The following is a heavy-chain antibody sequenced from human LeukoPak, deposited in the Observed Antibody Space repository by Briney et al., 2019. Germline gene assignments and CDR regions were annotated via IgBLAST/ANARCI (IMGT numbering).Heavy chain of an antibody. Sequence: PGGSLRLSCAASGFTFSSYSMNWVRQAPGKGLEWVSSISTSSSYIYYADSVKGRFTISRDNSKDTLYLQMNSLRVEDTAVYYCAKGLYDWLSDTDYWGQGTLVSVYS. CDR3: AKGLYDWLSDTDY. J-gene: IGHJ4*02. CDR2: ISTSSSYI. CDR1: GFTFSSYS. V-gene: IGHV3-21*04. D-gene: IGHD3-9*01.